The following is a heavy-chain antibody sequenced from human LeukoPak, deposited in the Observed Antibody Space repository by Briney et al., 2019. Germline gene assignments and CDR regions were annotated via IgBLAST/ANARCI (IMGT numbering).Heavy chain of an antibody. J-gene: IGHJ1*01. D-gene: IGHD2-8*01. CDR3: ATCHCTYGVCYGECEYFQD. CDR2: ISAYNGNT. Sequence: GASVKVSCKASGYTFTSYGISWVRQAPGQGLEWMGWISAYNGNTNYAQKLQGRVTVTTDTSTSTAYMDLRSLRSDDTAVYYCATCHCTYGVCYGECEYFQDWGQGTLVSVSS. V-gene: IGHV1-18*01. CDR1: GYTFTSYG.